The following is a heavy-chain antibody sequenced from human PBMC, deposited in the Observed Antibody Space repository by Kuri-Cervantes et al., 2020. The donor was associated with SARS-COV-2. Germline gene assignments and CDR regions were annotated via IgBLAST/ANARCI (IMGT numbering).Heavy chain of an antibody. Sequence: GESLKISCSASGFTFSSYAMHWVRQAPGKGLEYVPAISSNGGITYYADSGKGRFTISRDNSKNTLDLQMSSLGAEVTAVYYCVKDLVRGVPAAILWGQGTLVTVSS. J-gene: IGHJ4*02. D-gene: IGHD2-2*01. CDR1: GFTFSSYA. CDR2: ISSNGGIT. V-gene: IGHV3-64D*08. CDR3: VKDLVRGVPAAIL.